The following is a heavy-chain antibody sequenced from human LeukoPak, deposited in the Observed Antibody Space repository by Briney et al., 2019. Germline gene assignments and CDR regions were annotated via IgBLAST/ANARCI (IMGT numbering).Heavy chain of an antibody. V-gene: IGHV4-59*08. Sequence: SETLSLTCTVSGGSISSYYWSWIRQPPGKGLEWIGYIYYSGSTNYNPSLKSRVTISVDTSKNQFSLKLSSVTAADTAVYYCSRTTAFDAFDIWGQGTMVTVSS. CDR2: IYYSGST. CDR3: SRTTAFDAFDI. J-gene: IGHJ3*02. CDR1: GGSISSYY. D-gene: IGHD5-18*01.